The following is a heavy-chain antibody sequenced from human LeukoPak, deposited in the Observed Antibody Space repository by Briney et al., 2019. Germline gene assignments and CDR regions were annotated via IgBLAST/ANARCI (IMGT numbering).Heavy chain of an antibody. Sequence: GASVKVSCKASGYTLTSYAMNWVRQAPGQGLEWMGWINTNTGNPTYAQGFTGRFVFSLDTSVSTAYLQISSLKAEDTAVYYCARDTMVRGVIIRYWFDPWGQGTLVTVSS. CDR2: INTNTGNP. CDR3: ARDTMVRGVIIRYWFDP. CDR1: GYTLTSYA. V-gene: IGHV7-4-1*02. J-gene: IGHJ5*02. D-gene: IGHD3-10*01.